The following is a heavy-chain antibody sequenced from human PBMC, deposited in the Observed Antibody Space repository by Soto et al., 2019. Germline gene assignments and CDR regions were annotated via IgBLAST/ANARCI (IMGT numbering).Heavy chain of an antibody. CDR3: AKGKAEVVQGGRWFDL. D-gene: IGHD6-13*01. CDR1: GFTFSSYA. J-gene: IGHJ5*02. CDR2: INGGGGNT. V-gene: IGHV3-23*01. Sequence: GGSLRLSCAASGFTFSSYAMNWVRQAPGKGLEWVSGINGGGGNTYHADSVKGRFIISGDNSKNALYLQMNILRVDDTAVYYCAKGKAEVVQGGRWFDLWGQGTLVTVSS.